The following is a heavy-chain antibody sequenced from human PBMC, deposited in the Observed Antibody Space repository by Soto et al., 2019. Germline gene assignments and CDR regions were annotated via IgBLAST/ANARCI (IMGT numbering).Heavy chain of an antibody. CDR2: IYPGDSDT. CDR1: GYTFTTYY. J-gene: IGHJ4*02. V-gene: IGHV5-51*01. Sequence: GESLKISCRASGYTFTTYYIAWVRQKPGKGLEWMGIIYPGDSDTRYSPSFQGQVTISADKSISTAYLQWNTLKASDTAMYYCARSGGSLDYWGQGTLVTVSS. CDR3: ARSGGSLDY. D-gene: IGHD2-15*01.